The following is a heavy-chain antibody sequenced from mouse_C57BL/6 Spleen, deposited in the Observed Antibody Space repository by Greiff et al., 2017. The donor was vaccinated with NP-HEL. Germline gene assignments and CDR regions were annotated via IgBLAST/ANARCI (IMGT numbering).Heavy chain of an antibody. D-gene: IGHD1-2*01. J-gene: IGHJ2*01. Sequence: VQLQQSGPGLVKPSPSLSLTCTVTGYSITSGYGWNWIRQFPGNKLEWMGYISYSGSTNYNPTLKSRISITRDTSKNQFFLQLNSVTTEDTATYDCARTARIKYWGQGTTLTVSS. CDR1: GYSITSGYG. CDR2: ISYSGST. V-gene: IGHV3-2*02. CDR3: ARTARIKY.